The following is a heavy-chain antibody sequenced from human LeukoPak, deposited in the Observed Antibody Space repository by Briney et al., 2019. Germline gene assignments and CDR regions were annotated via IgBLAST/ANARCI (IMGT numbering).Heavy chain of an antibody. V-gene: IGHV3-48*03. CDR2: ISSSGSTI. CDR1: GFTFSSYE. J-gene: IGHJ6*04. Sequence: GGSLRLSCAASGFTFSSYEMNWVRQAPGKGLEWVSYISSSGSTIYYADSVKGRFTISRDNAKNSLYLQMNSLRAEDTAVYYCAELGMTMIGGVWGKGTTVTTSS. D-gene: IGHD3-10*02. CDR3: AELGMTMIGGV.